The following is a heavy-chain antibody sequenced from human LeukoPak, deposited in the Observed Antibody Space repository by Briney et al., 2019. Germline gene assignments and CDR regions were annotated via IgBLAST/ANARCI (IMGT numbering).Heavy chain of an antibody. Sequence: ASVKVSCKASGYTFTIYYMHWVRQAPGQGLEWMGIINPSGGSTSYAQKFQGRVTMTRDTSTSTVYMELSSLRSEDTAVYYCARGGSPYDSSGYYDYWGQGTLVTVSS. D-gene: IGHD3-22*01. CDR3: ARGGSPYDSSGYYDY. CDR1: GYTFTIYY. J-gene: IGHJ4*02. CDR2: INPSGGST. V-gene: IGHV1-46*01.